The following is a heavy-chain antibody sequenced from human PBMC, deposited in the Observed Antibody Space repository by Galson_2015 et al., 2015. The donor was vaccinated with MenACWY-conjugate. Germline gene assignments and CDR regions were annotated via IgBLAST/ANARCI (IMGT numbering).Heavy chain of an antibody. Sequence: SLRLSCAASGFTFRDYAMTWVRLAPGTGPEWISAISGSGANTYYAGPVKGRFTISRDNSKDTVYLQLDSLRAEDTAVYYCAKTQKLIYFYYGMDVWGQGTTVTVSS. D-gene: IGHD6-6*01. CDR3: AKTQKLIYFYYGMDV. CDR2: ISGSGANT. J-gene: IGHJ6*02. V-gene: IGHV3-23*01. CDR1: GFTFRDYA.